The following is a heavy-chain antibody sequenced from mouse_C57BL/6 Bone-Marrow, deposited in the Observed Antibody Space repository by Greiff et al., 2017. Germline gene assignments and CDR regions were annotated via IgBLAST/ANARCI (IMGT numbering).Heavy chain of an antibody. CDR2: IDPSDSYT. Sequence: VQLQQPGAELVMPGASVKLSCKASGYTFTSYWMHWVKQRPGQGLEWIGEIDPSDSYTNYNQKFKGKSTLTVDKSSSTAYMQLSSLTSEDSAVYYCARMTTGVATFDYWGQGTTLTVSS. J-gene: IGHJ2*01. CDR3: ARMTTGVATFDY. V-gene: IGHV1-69*01. D-gene: IGHD1-1*01. CDR1: GYTFTSYW.